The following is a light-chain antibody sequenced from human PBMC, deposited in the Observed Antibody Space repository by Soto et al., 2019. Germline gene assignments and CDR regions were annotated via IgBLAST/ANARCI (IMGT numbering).Light chain of an antibody. CDR1: QSVSSSY. CDR3: QQRSNWPPIT. V-gene: IGKV3-11*01. J-gene: IGKJ5*01. Sequence: EIVLTQYPGTLSLSPGERATFSCRAIQSVSSSYIAWYQQKPGQAPRLLIYDASNRATGIPARFSGSGSGTDFTLTISSLEPEDFAVYYCQQRSNWPPITFGQGTRLEIK. CDR2: DAS.